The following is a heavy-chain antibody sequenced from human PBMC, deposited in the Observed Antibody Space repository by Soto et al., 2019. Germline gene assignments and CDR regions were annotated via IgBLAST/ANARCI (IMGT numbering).Heavy chain of an antibody. D-gene: IGHD3-3*01. J-gene: IGHJ6*02. CDR1: GFTFSSYA. CDR3: AKMEWPNYYYYYGMDV. CDR2: ISGSGGST. V-gene: IGHV3-23*01. Sequence: GGSLRLSCAASGFTFSSYAMSWVRQAPGKGLEWVSAISGSGGSTYYADSVKGRFTISRDNSKNTLYLQMNSLRAEDTAVYYCAKMEWPNYYYYYGMDVWGQGTTVTVSS.